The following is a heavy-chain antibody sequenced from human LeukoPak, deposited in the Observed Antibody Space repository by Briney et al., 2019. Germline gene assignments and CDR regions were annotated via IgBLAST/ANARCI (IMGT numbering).Heavy chain of an antibody. CDR3: AKDRVLYYYDSSGYPAGY. D-gene: IGHD3-22*01. Sequence: GGSLRLSCAASGFTFSNYAMSWVRQAPGEGLEWVSAISGSGGSTYYADSVKGRFTISRDNSKNTLYLQMNSLRAEDTAVYYCAKDRVLYYYDSSGYPAGYWGQGTLVTVSS. CDR2: ISGSGGST. J-gene: IGHJ4*02. V-gene: IGHV3-23*01. CDR1: GFTFSNYA.